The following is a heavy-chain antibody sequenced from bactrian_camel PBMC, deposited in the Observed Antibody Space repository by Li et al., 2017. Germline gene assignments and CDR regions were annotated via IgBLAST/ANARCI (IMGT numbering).Heavy chain of an antibody. CDR1: GFTFGDNR. CDR3: AAGYRPGIPVFTNTGYGY. J-gene: IGHJ4*01. Sequence: QLVESGGGSVQPGGSLRLSCAASGFTFGDNRITWFRQAPGKEREGVATIVGRTGITVYDGTVKGRFTISRDNTKNTAFLQMNSLKPDDTAMYYCAAGYRPGIPVFTNTGYGYWGQGTQVTVS. CDR2: IVGRTGIT. D-gene: IGHD5*01. V-gene: IGHV3S25*01.